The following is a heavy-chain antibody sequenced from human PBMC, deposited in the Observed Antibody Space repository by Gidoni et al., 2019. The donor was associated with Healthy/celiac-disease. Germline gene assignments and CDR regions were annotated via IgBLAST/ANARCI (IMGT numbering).Heavy chain of an antibody. J-gene: IGHJ1*01. Sequence: QLQLQESGPGLVKPSQPLSLTCTVSGGSLSSGGYYWSWIRQHPGKGLEWIGYIYYSGSTYYNPARKSRVTISVDTSKNQFSLKLSSVTAADTAVYYCARGAYCGGDCYLPAEYFQHWGQGTLVTVSS. CDR2: IYYSGST. V-gene: IGHV4-31*03. D-gene: IGHD2-21*02. CDR1: GGSLSSGGYY. CDR3: ARGAYCGGDCYLPAEYFQH.